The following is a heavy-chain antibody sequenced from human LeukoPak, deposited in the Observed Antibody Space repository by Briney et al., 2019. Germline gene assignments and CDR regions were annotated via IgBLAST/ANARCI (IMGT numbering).Heavy chain of an antibody. CDR1: GFTFSSYW. Sequence: PGGSLRLSCAASGFTFSSYWMTWVRQAPGKGLEWVANIKEDGSEKYYVDSVKGRFTISRDNAKKSLFLQMNSLRAEDTAIYYCARDTGKHVPGVDWGQGTLVTVSS. V-gene: IGHV3-7*03. D-gene: IGHD2-8*02. CDR2: IKEDGSEK. J-gene: IGHJ4*02. CDR3: ARDTGKHVPGVD.